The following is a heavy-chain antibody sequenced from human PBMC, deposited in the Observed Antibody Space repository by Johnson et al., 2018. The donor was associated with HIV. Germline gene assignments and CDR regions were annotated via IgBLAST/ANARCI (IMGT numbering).Heavy chain of an antibody. Sequence: QVQLVESGGGVVQPGRSLRLSCAASGFTFSSYAMHWVRQAPGKGLEWVAVISYDGHNEYYADSVEGRFTVSRDNTKNTLYLQMNSLRADDTAIYYCTTGGDAFDIWGQGTLLTVSS. J-gene: IGHJ3*02. CDR3: TTGGDAFDI. CDR1: GFTFSSYA. D-gene: IGHD7-27*01. V-gene: IGHV3-30*04. CDR2: ISYDGHNE.